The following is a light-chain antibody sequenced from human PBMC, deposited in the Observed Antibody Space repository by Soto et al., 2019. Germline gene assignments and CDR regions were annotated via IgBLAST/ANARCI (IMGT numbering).Light chain of an antibody. CDR2: GAS. V-gene: IGKV3-20*01. CDR1: QSFSSTY. Sequence: ESVLTQSPGTLSFSQGERATLSCRASQSFSSTYLAWYQQKPGQAPRLLIYGASSRATGIPDRFSGSGSGTDFTLTISRLEPEDFAVYYCHQYGSSPDTFGQGTKVDIK. J-gene: IGKJ1*01. CDR3: HQYGSSPDT.